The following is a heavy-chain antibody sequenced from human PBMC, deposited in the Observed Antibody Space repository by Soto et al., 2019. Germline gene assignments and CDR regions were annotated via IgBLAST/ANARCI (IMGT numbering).Heavy chain of an antibody. CDR3: AKGGYSYGYGPGY. CDR2: ISYDGSNK. V-gene: IGHV3-30*18. CDR1: GFTFSSYG. J-gene: IGHJ4*02. D-gene: IGHD5-18*01. Sequence: QVQLVESGGGVVQPGRSLRLSCAASGFTFSSYGMHWVRQAPGKGLEWVAVISYDGSNKYYADSVKGRFTISRNNSKNTMYLQVNSLGDKATAVYYCAKGGYSYGYGPGYWGQGSLVTVGS.